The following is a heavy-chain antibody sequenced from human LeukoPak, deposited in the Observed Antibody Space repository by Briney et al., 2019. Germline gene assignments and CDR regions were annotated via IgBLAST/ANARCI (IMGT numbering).Heavy chain of an antibody. CDR3: ARGVVMPLGYFDY. Sequence: SETLSLTCTVSGYSISSGYYWGWIRQPPGKGLEWIGSIYHSGSTYYNPSLKGRVTISVDTSKNQFSLKLSSVTAADTAVYYCARGVVMPLGYFDYWGQGTLVTVSS. J-gene: IGHJ4*02. V-gene: IGHV4-38-2*02. CDR2: IYHSGST. D-gene: IGHD2-2*01. CDR1: GYSISSGYY.